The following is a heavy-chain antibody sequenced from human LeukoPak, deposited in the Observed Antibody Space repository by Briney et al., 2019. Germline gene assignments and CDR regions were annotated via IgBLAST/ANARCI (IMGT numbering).Heavy chain of an antibody. D-gene: IGHD3-16*01. Sequence: QPGGSLRLSCAASGFTFSGFAMSWIRQAPGKGLEWVSSISRSGESTFYADSVRGRFTISRDNAKNSLYLQMNSLRAEDMALYYCAKGGGGRLIYYYYMDVWGKGTTVTVSS. V-gene: IGHV3-23*01. J-gene: IGHJ6*03. CDR3: AKGGGGRLIYYYYMDV. CDR2: ISRSGEST. CDR1: GFTFSGFA.